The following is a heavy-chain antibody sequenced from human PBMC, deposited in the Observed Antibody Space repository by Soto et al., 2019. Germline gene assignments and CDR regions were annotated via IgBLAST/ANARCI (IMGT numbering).Heavy chain of an antibody. D-gene: IGHD6-13*01. V-gene: IGHV1-69*06. Sequence: SVKVSCKASGGTFSTYPINWVRQVPGQGLEWMGEILPVFGATTYAQRFQGRLTITADTSTSTGYMELGRLTSDDTAVYFCARVEARAAAGKGGWFDPWGQGTLVTVSS. CDR2: ILPVFGAT. J-gene: IGHJ5*02. CDR3: ARVEARAAAGKGGWFDP. CDR1: GGTFSTYP.